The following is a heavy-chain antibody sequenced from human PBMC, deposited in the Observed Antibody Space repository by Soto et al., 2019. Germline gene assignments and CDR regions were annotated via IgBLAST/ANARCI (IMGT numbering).Heavy chain of an antibody. D-gene: IGHD5-18*01. CDR2: IYHIGST. CDR1: GGSISSGAYS. Sequence: PSETLSLTGTVCGGSISSGAYSWSWIRQPPGKGLEWIGYIYHIGSTYYIPSLRSRVTISMDRTKNQFSLHLNSVTAGDTAVYLCARVRYSYNWHGLIDYCGRFTLIAVCS. CDR3: ARVRYSYNWHGLIDY. J-gene: IGHJ4*02. V-gene: IGHV4-30-2*01.